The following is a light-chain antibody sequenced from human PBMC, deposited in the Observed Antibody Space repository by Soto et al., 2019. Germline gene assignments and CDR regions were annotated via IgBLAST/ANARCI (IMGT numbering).Light chain of an antibody. V-gene: IGKV3-15*01. CDR1: QSVSSN. J-gene: IGKJ2*01. CDR3: QQYNNWNT. CDR2: GAA. Sequence: EIVMTQSPATLSVSPGERATLSCRASQSVSSNLAWYQQKPGQAPRLLIYGAATRATGIPARFSGSGSGTEFTLASSSLQSEDCAVYYCQQYNNWNTFGQGTKLEIK.